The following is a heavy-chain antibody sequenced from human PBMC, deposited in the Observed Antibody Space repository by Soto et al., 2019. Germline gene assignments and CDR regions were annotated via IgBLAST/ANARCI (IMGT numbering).Heavy chain of an antibody. CDR2: ISGGGEAA. J-gene: IGHJ2*01. CDR3: ARNVPGSTSRPDYWYFDL. Sequence: EVQLLESGGGLVQPGGSLRLSCAGSGFTFINFAMNWVRQAPGKGLEWVSTISGGGEAAFFADSVRGRFTISRDNSKDTVTLQMNSLGVDDTAVYYFARNVPGSTSRPDYWYFDLWGRGTLVTVSS. V-gene: IGHV3-23*01. CDR1: GFTFINFA. D-gene: IGHD3-10*02.